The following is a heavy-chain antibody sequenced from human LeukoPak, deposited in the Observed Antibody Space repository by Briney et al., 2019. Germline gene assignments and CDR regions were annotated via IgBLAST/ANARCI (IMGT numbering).Heavy chain of an antibody. CDR1: GFTFSSYA. D-gene: IGHD6-19*01. CDR3: AKDLEEAVAGTWDY. J-gene: IGHJ4*02. Sequence: GGSLRLPCAASGFTFSSYAMSWVRQAPGKGLEWVSAISGSGGSTYYADSVKGRFTTSRDNSKNTLYLQMNSLRAEDTAVYYCAKDLEEAVAGTWDYWGQGTLVTVSS. CDR2: ISGSGGST. V-gene: IGHV3-23*01.